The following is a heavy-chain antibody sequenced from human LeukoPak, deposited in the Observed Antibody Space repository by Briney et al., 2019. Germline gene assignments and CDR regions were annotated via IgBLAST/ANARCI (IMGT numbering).Heavy chain of an antibody. Sequence: GGSLRLSCAASGFTFSNYEMNWVRQAPGKGLEWISHISNIGDIIHYADSVEGRLTISRDNAKNSLYLQMNSLRAEDTAVYYCAKDATAVVGTVYMDVWGKGTTVTISS. CDR3: AKDATAVVGTVYMDV. J-gene: IGHJ6*03. D-gene: IGHD6-13*01. CDR2: ISNIGDII. V-gene: IGHV3-48*03. CDR1: GFTFSNYE.